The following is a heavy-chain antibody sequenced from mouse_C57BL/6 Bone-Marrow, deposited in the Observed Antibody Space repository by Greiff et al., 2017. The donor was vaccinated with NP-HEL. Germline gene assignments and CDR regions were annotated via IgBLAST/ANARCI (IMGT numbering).Heavy chain of an antibody. J-gene: IGHJ4*01. V-gene: IGHV7-3*01. CDR1: GFTFTDYY. Sequence: EVMLVESGGGLVQPGGSLSFSCAASGFTFTDYYMSWVRQPPGKALEWLGFIRNKANGYTTEYSASVKGRFTISRDNSQSILYLQMNALRAEDSATYYCARYSNWDEDYWGQGTSVTVSS. CDR2: IRNKANGYTT. CDR3: ARYSNWDEDY. D-gene: IGHD4-1*01.